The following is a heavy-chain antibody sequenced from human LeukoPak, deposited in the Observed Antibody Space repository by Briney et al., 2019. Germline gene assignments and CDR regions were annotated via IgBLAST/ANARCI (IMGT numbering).Heavy chain of an antibody. Sequence: GGSLRLSCAASGFTFSSYSINWVRQAPGKGLEWVSSISSSSRYIYYADSVKGRFTISRDNAKNSLYLQMNSLRAEDTAVYYCARRLEAALDGMDVWGQGTTVTVSS. V-gene: IGHV3-21*01. CDR3: ARRLEAALDGMDV. CDR2: ISSSSRYI. J-gene: IGHJ6*02. CDR1: GFTFSSYS. D-gene: IGHD2-15*01.